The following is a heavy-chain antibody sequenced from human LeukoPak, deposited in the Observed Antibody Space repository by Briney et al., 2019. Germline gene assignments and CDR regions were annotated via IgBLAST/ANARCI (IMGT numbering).Heavy chain of an antibody. D-gene: IGHD6-19*01. CDR3: AKDKGAHDSSGWYWGAFDI. Sequence: GGSLRLSXAASGFTLSSYGMHWVRQAPGKGLEWVAFIRYDGSNKYYADSAKGRFTISRDNSKNTLYLQMNSLRAEDTAVYYCAKDKGAHDSSGWYWGAFDIWGQGTMVTVSS. J-gene: IGHJ3*02. CDR2: IRYDGSNK. CDR1: GFTLSSYG. V-gene: IGHV3-30*02.